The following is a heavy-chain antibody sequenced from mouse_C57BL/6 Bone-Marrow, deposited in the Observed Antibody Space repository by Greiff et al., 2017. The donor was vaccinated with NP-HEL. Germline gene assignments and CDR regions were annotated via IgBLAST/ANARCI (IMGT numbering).Heavy chain of an antibody. CDR1: GYTFTDHT. J-gene: IGHJ1*03. Sequence: QVQLQQSDAELVKPGASVKISCKVSGYTFTDHTIHWMKQSPEQGLEWIGYIYPRDGSTKYNEKFKGKATLTADKSSSTAYMQLNSLTSEDSAVYFCARSAYYGSSYWYFDVWGTGTTVTVSS. CDR3: ARSAYYGSSYWYFDV. D-gene: IGHD1-1*01. CDR2: IYPRDGST. V-gene: IGHV1-78*01.